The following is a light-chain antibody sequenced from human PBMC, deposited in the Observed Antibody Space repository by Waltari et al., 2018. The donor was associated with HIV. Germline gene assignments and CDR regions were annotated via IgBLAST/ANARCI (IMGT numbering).Light chain of an antibody. CDR3: CSYAGRNWV. J-gene: IGLJ3*02. V-gene: IGLV2-23*02. Sequence: QSALTQPASVSGSPGPSDTISSTAKSNVIGSYNLVYWYHKHPGNAPILLMYEVAKRPAGVSSRFTGSKSGDTASLTISGLQGEDEADYYCCSYAGRNWVFGGGTKLSVL. CDR1: SNVIGSYNL. CDR2: EVA.